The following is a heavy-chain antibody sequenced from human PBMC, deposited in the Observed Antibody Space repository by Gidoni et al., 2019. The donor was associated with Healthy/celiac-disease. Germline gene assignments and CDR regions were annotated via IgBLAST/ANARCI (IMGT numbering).Heavy chain of an antibody. CDR2: IWTSGST. CDR3: ARDDNPTLGGDDLYCTNGVCSRRSGNAFDI. J-gene: IGHJ3*02. D-gene: IGHD2-8*01. CDR1: GGSISSGSYY. Sequence: QVQLQESGPGLVKPSQTLSLTCTVSGGSISSGSYYWSWIRQPAGKGLEWIGRIWTSGSTNSNPALKSRVTISVDTSKNQFSLKLSSVTAADTAVYYCARDDNPTLGGDDLYCTNGVCSRRSGNAFDIWGQGTMVTVSS. V-gene: IGHV4-61*02.